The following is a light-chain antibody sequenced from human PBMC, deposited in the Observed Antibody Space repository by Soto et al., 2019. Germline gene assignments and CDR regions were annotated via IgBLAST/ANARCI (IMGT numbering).Light chain of an antibody. Sequence: IVFTHTPAPLSWFPGARATLSCRASQSVSSYLAWYQQKPGQAPRLLIYDASNRATGIPARFSGSGSGTDFTLTISSLEPEDFAVYYCQQRSNWPLTLGGGTKVDI. J-gene: IGKJ4*01. CDR2: DAS. CDR1: QSVSSY. V-gene: IGKV3-11*01. CDR3: QQRSNWPLT.